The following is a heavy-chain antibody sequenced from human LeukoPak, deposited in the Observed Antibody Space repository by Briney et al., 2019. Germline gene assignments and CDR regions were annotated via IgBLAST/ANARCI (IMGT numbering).Heavy chain of an antibody. J-gene: IGHJ5*02. CDR2: ISWNSGSV. D-gene: IGHD5-12*01. V-gene: IGHV3-9*01. CDR3: AKDVAGWFDP. Sequence: GGSLRLSCAASGFTFDDYAMHWVRQAPGKGLEWVSGISWNSGSVGYADSVKGRFTISRDNAKNSLYLQMNSLRAEDTALYYCAKDVAGWFDPWGQGTLVTVSS. CDR1: GFTFDDYA.